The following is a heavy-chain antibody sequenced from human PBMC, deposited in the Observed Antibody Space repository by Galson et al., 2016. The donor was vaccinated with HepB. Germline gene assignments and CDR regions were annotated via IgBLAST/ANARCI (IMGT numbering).Heavy chain of an antibody. CDR3: ATGGDYDI. CDR1: GFTFNNYG. J-gene: IGHJ4*02. Sequence: SLRLSCAASGFTFNNYGMSWVRQAPGKGLEWVSSISGSGGRTYYGGSARGRFTISRDNSKYTLFLQVRSLRAEDTAVYYCATGGDYDIWGQGTLVTVSS. CDR2: ISGSGGRT. D-gene: IGHD4-17*01. V-gene: IGHV3-23*01.